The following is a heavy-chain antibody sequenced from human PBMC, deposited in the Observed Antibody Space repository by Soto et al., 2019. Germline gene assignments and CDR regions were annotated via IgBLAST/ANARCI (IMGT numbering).Heavy chain of an antibody. J-gene: IGHJ4*02. CDR1: GFTFSSYG. V-gene: IGHV3-30*03. CDR2: ISYDGSNK. Sequence: QVQLVESGGGVVQPGRSLRLSCAASGFTFSSYGMQWVRQAPGKGLEWVAVISYDGSNKYYADSVKGRFTISRDNSKNPLYLQMNSLRAEDTAVYYCAPWFGAFDYWGQGTLVTVSS. D-gene: IGHD3-10*01. CDR3: APWFGAFDY.